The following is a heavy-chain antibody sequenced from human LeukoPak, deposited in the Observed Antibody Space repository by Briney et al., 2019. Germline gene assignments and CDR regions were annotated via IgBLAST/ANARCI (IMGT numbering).Heavy chain of an antibody. Sequence: SQTLSLTCAVSGDSISSGGYSWSWIRQPPGKGLEWIGYIYHSGSTYYNPSLKSRVTISVDRSKNQFSLKLSSVTAADTAVYYCARDYYDSSGYRTGAFDIWGQGTMVTVSS. CDR3: ARDYYDSSGYRTGAFDI. V-gene: IGHV4-30-2*01. J-gene: IGHJ3*02. CDR1: GDSISSGGYS. CDR2: IYHSGST. D-gene: IGHD3-22*01.